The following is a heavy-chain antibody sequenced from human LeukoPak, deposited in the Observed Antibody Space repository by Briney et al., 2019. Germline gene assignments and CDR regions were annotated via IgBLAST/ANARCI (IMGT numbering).Heavy chain of an antibody. D-gene: IGHD6-19*01. CDR3: ARDGQWLVRSPLDY. J-gene: IGHJ4*02. CDR1: GFTFGSYW. CDR2: INSDGSST. V-gene: IGHV3-74*01. Sequence: GGSLRLPCAASGFTFGSYWMHWVRQAPGKGLVWVSRINSDGSSTSYADSVKGRFTISRDNAKNTLYLQMNSLRAEDTAVYYCARDGQWLVRSPLDYWGQGTLVTVSS.